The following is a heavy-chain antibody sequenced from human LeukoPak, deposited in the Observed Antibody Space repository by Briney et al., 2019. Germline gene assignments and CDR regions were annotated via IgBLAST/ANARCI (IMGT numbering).Heavy chain of an antibody. D-gene: IGHD2-15*01. CDR2: TKNKVNKYAT. J-gene: IGHJ4*02. Sequence: GGSLRLSCAASGLTFSSHWMHWVRQAPGKGLEWVGHTKNKVNKYATEYAASVKGGFTISRDDSRNSVYLQMNSLKTEGTAVYYCVRWLSGSSEWGQGTLVTVSS. V-gene: IGHV3-72*01. CDR1: GLTFSSHW. CDR3: VRWLSGSSE.